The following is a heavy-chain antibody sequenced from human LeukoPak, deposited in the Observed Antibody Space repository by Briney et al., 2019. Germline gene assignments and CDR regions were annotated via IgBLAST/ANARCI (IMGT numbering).Heavy chain of an antibody. CDR1: GGSFSGYY. D-gene: IGHD3-10*01. CDR2: INHSGST. J-gene: IGHJ4*02. CDR3: ARAERYYYGSGSYYLFDY. Sequence: SETLSLTCAVYGGSFSGYYWSWTRQPPGKGLEWIGEINHSGSTNYNPSLKSRVTISVDTSKNQFSLKLSSVTAADTAVYYCARAERYYYGSGSYYLFDYWGQGTLVTVSS. V-gene: IGHV4-34*01.